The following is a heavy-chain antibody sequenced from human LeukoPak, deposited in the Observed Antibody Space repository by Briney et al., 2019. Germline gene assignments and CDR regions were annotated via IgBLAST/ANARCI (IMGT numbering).Heavy chain of an antibody. J-gene: IGHJ4*02. CDR1: GFTFSDYG. CDR3: TRGLRIPSN. CDR2: ITGSDLNT. Sequence: GGSLRLSCAASGFTFSDYGMTWVRQTPGNGLEWVSSITGSDLNTYYVDSVKGRFIISRDNSKTTLYLQMNSLRVEDTAVYYCTRGLRIPSNWGQGILVTVSS. V-gene: IGHV3-23*01. D-gene: IGHD2-21*01.